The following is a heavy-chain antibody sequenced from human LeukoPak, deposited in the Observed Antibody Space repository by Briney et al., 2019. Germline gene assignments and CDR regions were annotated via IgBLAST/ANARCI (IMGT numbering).Heavy chain of an antibody. J-gene: IGHJ5*02. Sequence: SETLSLTCAVSGYSISSGYYWGWIRQPPGKGLEWIGSTYHSGSIYYNPSLKSRVTISVDTSKNQFSLKLSSVTAADTAVYYCARDHIVVVPAAMQNWFDPWGQGTLVTVSS. V-gene: IGHV4-38-2*02. CDR2: TYHSGSI. CDR3: ARDHIVVVPAAMQNWFDP. D-gene: IGHD2-2*01. CDR1: GYSISSGYY.